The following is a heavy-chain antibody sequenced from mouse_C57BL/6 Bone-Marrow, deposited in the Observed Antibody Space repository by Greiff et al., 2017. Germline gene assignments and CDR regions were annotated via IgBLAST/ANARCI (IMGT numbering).Heavy chain of an antibody. CDR3: ARCYGSSYDWFAY. Sequence: VQLQQPGAELVKPGASVKLSCKASGYTFTSYWMHWVKQRPGQGLEWIGMIHPNSGSTNYNEKFKSKATLTVDKSSSTAYMQLSSLTSEDSAVYYCARCYGSSYDWFAYWGQGTLVTVSA. J-gene: IGHJ3*01. D-gene: IGHD1-1*01. V-gene: IGHV1-64*01. CDR2: IHPNSGST. CDR1: GYTFTSYW.